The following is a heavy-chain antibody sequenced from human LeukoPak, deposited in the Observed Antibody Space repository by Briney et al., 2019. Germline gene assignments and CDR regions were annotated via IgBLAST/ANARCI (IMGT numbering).Heavy chain of an antibody. V-gene: IGHV3-21*01. J-gene: IGHJ4*02. D-gene: IGHD3-22*01. CDR3: ARDHSSGSYFDY. CDR1: GFTFGTYG. CDR2: ISSSSSYI. Sequence: GGSLRLSCAASGFTFGTYGMHWVRQAPGKGLEWVSSISSSSSYIYYADSVKGRFTISRDNAKNSLYLQMNSLRAEDTAVYYCARDHSSGSYFDYWGQGTLVTVSS.